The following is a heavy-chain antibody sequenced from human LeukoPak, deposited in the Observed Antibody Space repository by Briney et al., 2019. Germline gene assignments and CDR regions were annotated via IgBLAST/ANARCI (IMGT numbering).Heavy chain of an antibody. CDR3: ARGWGVTRGWFDP. D-gene: IGHD3-16*01. CDR2: INWNGGST. J-gene: IGHJ5*02. V-gene: IGHV3-20*04. Sequence: GGSLRLSCVASGFRFDDYGMSWVRQAPGKGLEWVSGINWNGGSTGYADSVKGRFTISRDNAKNSLYLQMNSLRAEDTAVYYCARGWGVTRGWFDPWGQGTLVTVSS. CDR1: GFRFDDYG.